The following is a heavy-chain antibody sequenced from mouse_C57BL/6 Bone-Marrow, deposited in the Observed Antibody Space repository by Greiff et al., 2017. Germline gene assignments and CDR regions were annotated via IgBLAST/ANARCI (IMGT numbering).Heavy chain of an antibody. V-gene: IGHV5-17*01. J-gene: IGHJ2*01. CDR1: GFTFSDYG. Sequence: VQLQQSGGGLVKPGGSLKFSCAASGFTFSDYGMHWVRQAPEKGLEWVAYISSGSSTIYYADTVKGRFTISRDNAKNTLFLQMTSLRSEDTAMYYCARGYYFDYWGQGTTLTVSS. CDR2: ISSGSSTI. CDR3: ARGYYFDY.